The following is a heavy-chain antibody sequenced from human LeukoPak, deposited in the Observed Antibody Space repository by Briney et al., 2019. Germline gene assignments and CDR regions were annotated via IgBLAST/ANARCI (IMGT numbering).Heavy chain of an antibody. CDR1: GFTLSSYS. V-gene: IGHV3-48*01. Sequence: GGSLRLSCAASGFTLSSYSMNWVRQAPGKGLEWVSYISSSSSTIYYAVSVKGRFTIYRDNAKNSLYLQMNSLRAGDTAVYYGARDLSGSSHYWGQGTLVTVSS. J-gene: IGHJ4*02. CDR3: ARDLSGSSHY. D-gene: IGHD6-19*01. CDR2: ISSSSSTI.